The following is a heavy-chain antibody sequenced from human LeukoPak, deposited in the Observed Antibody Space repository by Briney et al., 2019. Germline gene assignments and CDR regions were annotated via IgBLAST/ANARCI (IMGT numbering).Heavy chain of an antibody. CDR3: ARSVPDYTRFDY. D-gene: IGHD4-11*01. J-gene: IGHJ4*02. Sequence: GGSLRLSCAASGFTFSSYAMSWVRQAPGKGLEWVSAISGSGGSTYYADSVKGRFTITTDNSKNTVYLQMNSLRAEDTALYYCARSVPDYTRFDYWGQGALVTVSS. CDR2: ISGSGGST. V-gene: IGHV3-23*01. CDR1: GFTFSSYA.